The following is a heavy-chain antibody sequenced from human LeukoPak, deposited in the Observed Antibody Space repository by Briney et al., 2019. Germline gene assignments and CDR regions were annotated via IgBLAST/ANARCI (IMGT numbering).Heavy chain of an antibody. CDR3: AKGSMTTVTTWMDV. Sequence: GGSLRLSCAASGFTFSSYGMHWVRRAPGKGLEWVAVISYDGSNKYYADSVKGRFTISRDNSKNTLYLQMNSLRAEDTAVYYCAKGSMTTVTTWMDVWGQGTTVTVSS. CDR2: ISYDGSNK. CDR1: GFTFSSYG. V-gene: IGHV3-30*18. D-gene: IGHD4-17*01. J-gene: IGHJ6*02.